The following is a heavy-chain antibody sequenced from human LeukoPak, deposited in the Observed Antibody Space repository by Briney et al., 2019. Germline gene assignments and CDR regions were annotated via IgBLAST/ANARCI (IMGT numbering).Heavy chain of an antibody. Sequence: PGGSLRLSCAASGFTFSGYAMSWVRQAPGKGLEWVSGIRGSDDSTYYADSVKGRFTISSDKSKNMLYLQMNSLRAEDTAVYYCAKHRWLPTTYIDHWGQGTLVTVSS. CDR1: GFTFSGYA. CDR2: IRGSDDST. D-gene: IGHD6-19*01. V-gene: IGHV3-23*01. J-gene: IGHJ4*02. CDR3: AKHRWLPTTYIDH.